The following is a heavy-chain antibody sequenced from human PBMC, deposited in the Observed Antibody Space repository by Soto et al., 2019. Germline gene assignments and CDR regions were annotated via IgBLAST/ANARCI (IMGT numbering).Heavy chain of an antibody. V-gene: IGHV1-69*13. CDR2: IIPIFGTA. CDR1: GGTFSSYA. D-gene: IGHD1-1*01. J-gene: IGHJ6*02. Sequence: ASVKVSCKASGGTFSSYAISWVRQAPGQGLEWMGGIIPIFGTANYAQKFQGRVTITADESTSTAYMELSSLRSEDTAVYYCARDLWVQLARMDVWGQGTTVTVSS. CDR3: ARDLWVQLARMDV.